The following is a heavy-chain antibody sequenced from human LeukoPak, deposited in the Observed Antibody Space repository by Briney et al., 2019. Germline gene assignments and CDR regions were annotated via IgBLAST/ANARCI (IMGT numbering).Heavy chain of an antibody. CDR2: ISSSSSYI. Sequence: GGSLRLSCAASGFTFSSYSMNWVRQAPGKGLEWVSSISSSSSYIYYADSVKGRFTISRDNDKNSLYLQMNSLRAEDTAVYYCARTLGGDAFDIWGQGTMVTVSS. J-gene: IGHJ3*02. D-gene: IGHD3-16*01. V-gene: IGHV3-21*01. CDR1: GFTFSSYS. CDR3: ARTLGGDAFDI.